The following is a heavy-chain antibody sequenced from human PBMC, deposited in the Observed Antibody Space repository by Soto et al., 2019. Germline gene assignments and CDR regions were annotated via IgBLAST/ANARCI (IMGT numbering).Heavy chain of an antibody. CDR2: STGAGGGT. J-gene: IGHJ6*02. Sequence: GGSLRLSCAASGFPFSSYAISWVRQAPGRGLEWVAASTGAGGGTYNLEAVKGRFTVPRDNSKKTVYLQLDGLRAEDTAVYYCAKGHSDYQGDYNYYGMDVWGQGTTVTISS. CDR3: AKGHSDYQGDYNYYGMDV. V-gene: IGHV3-23*01. D-gene: IGHD6-25*01. CDR1: GFPFSSYA.